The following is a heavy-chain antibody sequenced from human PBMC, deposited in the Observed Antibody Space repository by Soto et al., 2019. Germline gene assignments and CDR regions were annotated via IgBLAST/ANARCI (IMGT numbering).Heavy chain of an antibody. Sequence: ASVKVSCKASGGTFSSYAISWVRQAPGQGLEWMGGIIPIFGTANYAQKFQGRVTITADKSTSTAYMELSSLRSEDTAVYYCASSIAAAGTGFFYYYGMDVWGQGTTVTVSS. CDR3: ASSIAAAGTGFFYYYGMDV. D-gene: IGHD6-13*01. V-gene: IGHV1-69*06. J-gene: IGHJ6*02. CDR2: IIPIFGTA. CDR1: GGTFSSYA.